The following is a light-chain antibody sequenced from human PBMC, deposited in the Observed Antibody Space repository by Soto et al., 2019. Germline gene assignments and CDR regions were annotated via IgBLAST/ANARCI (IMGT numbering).Light chain of an antibody. CDR2: GAS. V-gene: IGKV3-15*01. Sequence: ETLMTQSPATLSVSPGERVTLSCRASQSVNNNLAWYQQKLGQAPRFLIYGASTRDTGIPARFTGSGSGTEFILTITSLQSEDSAVYYCQEYNTWPWTFGQGTKVEFK. CDR1: QSVNNN. CDR3: QEYNTWPWT. J-gene: IGKJ1*01.